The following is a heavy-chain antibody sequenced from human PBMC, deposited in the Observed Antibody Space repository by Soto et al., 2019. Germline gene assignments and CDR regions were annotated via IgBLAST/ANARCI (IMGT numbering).Heavy chain of an antibody. CDR3: ARVACTSCSSGY. V-gene: IGHV4-34*01. J-gene: IGHJ4*02. Sequence: QVQLQQWGAGLLKPSETLSLTCAVYGGSFSGYYWSWIRQPPGKGLEWIGEINHSGSTNYNPSLTSRVTISVDASQNQFSLKLSSVTAADTAVYYCARVACTSCSSGYWGQGTLVTVSS. CDR1: GGSFSGYY. D-gene: IGHD2-2*01. CDR2: INHSGST.